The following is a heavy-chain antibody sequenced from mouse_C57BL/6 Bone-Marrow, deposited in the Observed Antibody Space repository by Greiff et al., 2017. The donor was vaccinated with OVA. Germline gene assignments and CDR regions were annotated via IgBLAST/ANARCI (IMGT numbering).Heavy chain of an antibody. V-gene: IGHV1-42*01. J-gene: IGHJ1*03. Sequence: VQLQQSGPELVKPGASVKISCKASGYSFTGYYMNWVKQSPEKSLEWIVEINSSTGGTTYNQKFKAKATLTVDKSSSTAYMQLKSLTSEDSAVYYCAKEEGIYYDYEGWYFDVWGTGTTVTVSS. CDR2: INSSTGGT. D-gene: IGHD2-4*01. CDR3: AKEEGIYYDYEGWYFDV. CDR1: GYSFTGYY.